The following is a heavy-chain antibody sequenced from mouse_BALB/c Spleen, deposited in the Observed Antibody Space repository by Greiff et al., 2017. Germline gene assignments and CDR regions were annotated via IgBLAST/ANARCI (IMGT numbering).Heavy chain of an antibody. Sequence: QVQLQQSGAELAKPGASVKMSCKASGYTFTSYWMHWVKQRPGQGLEWIGYINPSTGYTEYNQKFKDKATLTADKSSSTAYMQLSSLTSEDSAVYYCARVRSTMITTAFAYWGQGTLVTVSA. CDR1: GYTFTSYW. D-gene: IGHD2-4*01. CDR3: ARVRSTMITTAFAY. CDR2: INPSTGYT. V-gene: IGHV1-7*01. J-gene: IGHJ3*01.